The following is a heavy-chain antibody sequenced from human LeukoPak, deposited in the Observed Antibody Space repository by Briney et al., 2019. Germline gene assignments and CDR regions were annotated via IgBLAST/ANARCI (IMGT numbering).Heavy chain of an antibody. CDR2: IDPNSGGT. CDR1: GYTFTGYY. V-gene: IGHV1-2*02. J-gene: IGHJ4*02. D-gene: IGHD3-10*01. Sequence: ASVKVSCKASGYTFTGYYMHWVRQAPGQGLKWMGWIDPNSGGTNCAQKFQGRVTMTSDTSISTAFMELSRLRSDDTAVYYCVRGDGRGEDWGQGTLVTVSS. CDR3: VRGDGRGED.